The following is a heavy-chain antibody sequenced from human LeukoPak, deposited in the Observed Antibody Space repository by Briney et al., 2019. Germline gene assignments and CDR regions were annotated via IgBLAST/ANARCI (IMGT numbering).Heavy chain of an antibody. CDR2: ISGSGGST. D-gene: IGHD3-10*01. CDR1: GFTFSSYA. V-gene: IGHV3-23*01. Sequence: GGSLRLSCAASGFTFSSYAMSWVRQAAGRGLEWVSAISGSGGSTYYADSVKGRFTISRDNSKNTLYLQMNSLRAEDTAVYYCANLRVRGAKDGVDYWGQGTLVTVSS. CDR3: ANLRVRGAKDGVDY. J-gene: IGHJ4*02.